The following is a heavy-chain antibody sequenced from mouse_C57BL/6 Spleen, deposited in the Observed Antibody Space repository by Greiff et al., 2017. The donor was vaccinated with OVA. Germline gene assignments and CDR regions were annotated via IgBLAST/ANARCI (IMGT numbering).Heavy chain of an antibody. J-gene: IGHJ4*01. CDR2: IYPGDGDT. V-gene: IGHV1-80*01. CDR1: GYAFSSYW. D-gene: IGHD1-1*01. Sequence: VQLQQSGAELVKPGASVKISCKASGYAFSSYWMNWVKQRPGKGLEWIGQIYPGDGDTNYNGKFKGKATLTADKSSSTAYMQLSSLTSEDSAVYFCARGDYYGSSPRAMDYWGQGTSVTVSS. CDR3: ARGDYYGSSPRAMDY.